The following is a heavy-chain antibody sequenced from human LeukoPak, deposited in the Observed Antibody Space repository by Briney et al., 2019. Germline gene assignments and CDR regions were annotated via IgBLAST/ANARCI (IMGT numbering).Heavy chain of an antibody. CDR1: GYSFTSYW. CDR3: ARQGSSGGWTSRDAFDI. J-gene: IGHJ3*02. CDR2: IYPGDSDT. Sequence: GESLKISCKGSGYSFTSYWIGWVRQMPGKGLEWMGIIYPGDSDTRYSPSFQGQVTISADKSISTAYLQWSSLKASDTAMYYCARQGSSGGWTSRDAFDIWGQGTMVTVSS. V-gene: IGHV5-51*01. D-gene: IGHD6-19*01.